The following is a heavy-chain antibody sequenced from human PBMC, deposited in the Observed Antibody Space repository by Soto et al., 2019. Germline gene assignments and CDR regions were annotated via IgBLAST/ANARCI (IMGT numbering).Heavy chain of an antibody. CDR1: GFTLSNTW. CDR2: IKGEADGGTT. D-gene: IGHD3-22*01. CDR3: TTGLSIGYYNFVY. V-gene: IGHV3-15*01. Sequence: GGSLRLSCAASGFTLSNTWMSWVRQAPGKGLEWVGRIKGEADGGTTDYAAPVKGRITISRDHSKDTLYLHMNSLKTEDTAVYYCTTGLSIGYYNFVYWGQGTPVLVSS. J-gene: IGHJ4*02.